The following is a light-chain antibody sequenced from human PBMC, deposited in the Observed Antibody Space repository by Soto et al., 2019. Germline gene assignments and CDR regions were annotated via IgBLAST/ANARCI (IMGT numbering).Light chain of an antibody. Sequence: QSVVTQPPSVSGSPGQRDTISCTGSSSNIGAGYDVHWYQQLPGTAPKLHIYGNSNRPSGVPDRFSGSKSGTSASLAITGLQAEDEADYYCQSYDSSLSGSGVFGTGTKVTVL. CDR3: QSYDSSLSGSGV. CDR1: SSNIGAGYD. J-gene: IGLJ1*01. CDR2: GNS. V-gene: IGLV1-40*01.